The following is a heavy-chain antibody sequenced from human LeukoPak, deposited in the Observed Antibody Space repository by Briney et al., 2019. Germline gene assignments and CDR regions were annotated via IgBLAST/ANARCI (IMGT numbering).Heavy chain of an antibody. Sequence: ASVKVSCKASGYTFTSYGMSWVRQAPGQGLEWMGWISAYNGNTNYAQKLQGRVTMATDTSTSTAYMELRSLRSDDTAVYYCARDYGSGRWASDDYWGQGTLVTVSS. CDR1: GYTFTSYG. CDR3: ARDYGSGRWASDDY. CDR2: ISAYNGNT. J-gene: IGHJ4*02. V-gene: IGHV1-18*01. D-gene: IGHD3-10*01.